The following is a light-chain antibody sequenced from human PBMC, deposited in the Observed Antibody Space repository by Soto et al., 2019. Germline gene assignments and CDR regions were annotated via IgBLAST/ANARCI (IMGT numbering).Light chain of an antibody. CDR1: SSDVGVYNF. Sequence: QSVLTQPASVSGSPGQSITISCTGTSSDVGVYNFVSWYQQHPGKAPKLMIYEVTYRPSGVSNRFSGFKYGNTASLTVSGLQAEDEADYYCSSYAGNSRYVFGTGTKVTVL. V-gene: IGLV2-14*01. J-gene: IGLJ1*01. CDR3: SSYAGNSRYV. CDR2: EVT.